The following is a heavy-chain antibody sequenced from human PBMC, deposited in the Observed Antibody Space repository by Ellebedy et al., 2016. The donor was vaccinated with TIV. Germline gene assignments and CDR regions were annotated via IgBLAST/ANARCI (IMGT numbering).Heavy chain of an antibody. J-gene: IGHJ4*02. Sequence: GESLKISCAASGFTFSNAWMNWVRQAPGKGLGWVGRIKSKTDGGAADYAAPVKGRFTISRDDSKNTLYLQMYSLKTEDTAVYFCTTVYRYNYDSVWGQGTLVTVSS. V-gene: IGHV3-15*01. CDR1: GFTFSNAW. CDR3: TTVYRYNYDSV. D-gene: IGHD5-18*01. CDR2: IKSKTDGGAA.